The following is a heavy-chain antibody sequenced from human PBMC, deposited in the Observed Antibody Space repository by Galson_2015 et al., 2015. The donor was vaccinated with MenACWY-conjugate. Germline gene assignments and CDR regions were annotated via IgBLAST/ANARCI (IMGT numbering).Heavy chain of an antibody. D-gene: IGHD3-10*01. CDR2: IKQDGSEK. CDR3: ASVWMVRGLFDF. Sequence: LRLSCAASGFTFSNFWMSWVRQAPGKGLEWVANIKQDGSEKYYGDSVKGRFTISRDNAKKSLYLQMNSLRAEDTAVYYCASVWMVRGLFDFWGQGTLVTVFS. V-gene: IGHV3-7*03. CDR1: GFTFSNFW. J-gene: IGHJ4*02.